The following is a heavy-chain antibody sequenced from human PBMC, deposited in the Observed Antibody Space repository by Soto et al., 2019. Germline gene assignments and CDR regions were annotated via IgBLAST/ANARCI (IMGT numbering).Heavy chain of an antibody. CDR3: AKTARHDNWFDP. CDR1: GDSVSSNSAA. J-gene: IGHJ5*02. Sequence: SQTLSLTCAISGDSVSSNSAAWNWIRQSPSRGLEWLGRTYYRSKWYNDYAVSVKSRITINPDTSKNQFSLQLNSVTAEDTAVYYCAKTARHDNWFDPWGQGTLVTVSS. CDR2: TYYRSKWYN. V-gene: IGHV6-1*01.